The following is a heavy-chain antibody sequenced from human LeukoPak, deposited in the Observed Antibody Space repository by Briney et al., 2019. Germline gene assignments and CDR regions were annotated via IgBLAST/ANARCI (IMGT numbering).Heavy chain of an antibody. V-gene: IGHV3-48*04. J-gene: IGHJ4*02. D-gene: IGHD3-22*01. CDR3: ARYYSSGYYSNY. CDR1: GLTFSSYA. CDR2: ISSSGSTI. Sequence: GGSLRLSCAASGLTFSSYAMSWVRQAPGKGLEWVSYISSSGSTIYYADSVKGRFTISRDNAKNSLYLQMNSLRAEDTAVYYCARYYSSGYYSNYWGQGTLVTVSS.